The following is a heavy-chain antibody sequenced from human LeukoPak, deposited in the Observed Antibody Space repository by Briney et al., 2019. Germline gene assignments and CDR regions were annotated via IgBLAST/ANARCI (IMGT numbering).Heavy chain of an antibody. CDR2: ISSDGGST. D-gene: IGHD2-2*01. CDR1: GFSFSNYA. V-gene: IGHV3-64*01. CDR3: ARRYCTTTGCSPFDY. J-gene: IGHJ4*02. Sequence: PGRSLRLSCAASGFSFSNYAMHWVRQAPGKGLEYVSAISSDGGSTYYANSVKGRFTISRDNSKNTLFLQMGSLRDEDMAMYYCARRYCTTTGCSPFDYWGQGTLVTVSS.